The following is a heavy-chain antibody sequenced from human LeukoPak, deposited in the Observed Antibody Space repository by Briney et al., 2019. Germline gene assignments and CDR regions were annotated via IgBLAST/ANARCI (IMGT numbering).Heavy chain of an antibody. CDR2: IIPIFGTA. D-gene: IGHD1-1*01. V-gene: IGHV1-69*05. CDR1: GGTFSSYA. J-gene: IGHJ5*02. Sequence: GASVKVSCKASGGTFSSYAISWVRQAPGQGLEWMGRIIPIFGTANYAQKFQGRVTITTDESMSTAYMELSSLRSEDTAVYYCARDHLDPNWFDLWGQGTLVTVSS. CDR3: ARDHLDPNWFDL.